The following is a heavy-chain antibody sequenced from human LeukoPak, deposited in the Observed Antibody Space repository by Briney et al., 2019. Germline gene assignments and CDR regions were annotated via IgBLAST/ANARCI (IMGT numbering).Heavy chain of an antibody. D-gene: IGHD3-3*01. J-gene: IGHJ6*02. CDR1: GFTFDDYA. CDR2: ISWNSGSI. CDR3: AKDKDFDYYYGMDV. V-gene: IGHV3-9*01. Sequence: GRSLRLSCAAYGFTFDDYAMHWVRQAPGKGLKWVSGISWNSGSIGYADSVKGRFTISRDNAKNSLYLQMNSLRAEDTALYYCAKDKDFDYYYGMDVWGQGTTVTVSS.